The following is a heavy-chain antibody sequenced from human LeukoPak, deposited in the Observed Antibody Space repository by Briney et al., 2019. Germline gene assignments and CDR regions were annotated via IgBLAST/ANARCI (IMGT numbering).Heavy chain of an antibody. CDR1: GGSFSGYY. CDR3: ARMYDSSGYYYPFDY. Sequence: PSETLSLTCAVYGGSFSGYYWSWIRQPPGKGLEWIGEINHSGSTNYNPSLKSRVTISVDTSKNQFSLKLSSVTAADTAVYYCARMYDSSGYYYPFDYWGQGTLVTVSS. D-gene: IGHD3-22*01. CDR2: INHSGST. J-gene: IGHJ4*02. V-gene: IGHV4-34*01.